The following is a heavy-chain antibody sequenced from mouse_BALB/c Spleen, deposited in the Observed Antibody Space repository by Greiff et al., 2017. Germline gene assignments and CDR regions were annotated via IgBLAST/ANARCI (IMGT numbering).Heavy chain of an antibody. CDR2: ISSGSSTI. V-gene: IGHV5-17*02. D-gene: IGHD2-2*01. J-gene: IGHJ4*01. CDR1: GFTFSSFG. Sequence: EVNVVESGGGLVQPGGSRKLSCAASGFTFSSFGMHWVRQAPEKGLEWVAYISSGSSTIYYADTVKGRFTISRDNPKNTLFLQMTSLRSEDTAMFYCARSFYGYDDYYAMDYWGQGTSVTVSS. CDR3: ARSFYGYDDYYAMDY.